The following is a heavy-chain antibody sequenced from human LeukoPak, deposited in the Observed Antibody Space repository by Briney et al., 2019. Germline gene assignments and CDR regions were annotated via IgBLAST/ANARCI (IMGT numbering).Heavy chain of an antibody. CDR1: GGSFSGYY. J-gene: IGHJ5*02. CDR2: INHSGST. D-gene: IGHD2-2*02. V-gene: IGHV4-34*01. Sequence: SETLSLTCAVYGGSFSGYYWSWIRQPPGKGLEWIGEINHSGSTNYNPSLKGRVTISVDTSKNQFSLKLSSVTAADTAVYYCARVECSSTSCYIGSWFDPWGQGTLVTVSS. CDR3: ARVECSSTSCYIGSWFDP.